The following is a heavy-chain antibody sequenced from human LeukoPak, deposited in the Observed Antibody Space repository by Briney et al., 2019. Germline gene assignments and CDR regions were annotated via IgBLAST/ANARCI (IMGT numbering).Heavy chain of an antibody. CDR3: AAAAAGFNYYDSSGYPEGFDY. V-gene: IGHV4-31*03. CDR2: IYYSGST. D-gene: IGHD3-22*01. CDR1: GGSISGGGYY. J-gene: IGHJ4*02. Sequence: SETLSLTCTVSGGSISGGGYYWSWIRQHPGKGLEWIGYIYYSGSTYYNPSLKSRVTISVDTSKNQFSLKLSSVTAADTAVYYCAAAAAGFNYYDSSGYPEGFDYWGQGTLVTVSS.